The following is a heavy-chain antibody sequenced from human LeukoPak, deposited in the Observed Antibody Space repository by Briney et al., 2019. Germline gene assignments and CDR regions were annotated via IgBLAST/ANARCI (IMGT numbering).Heavy chain of an antibody. Sequence: ASVKVSCKASGYTFTSYGISWVRPAPGQGLEWMGWISAYNGNTNYAQKLQGRVTMTTDTSTSTAYMELRSLRSDDTAVYYCATVYSSPYYYGSGDAFDIWGQGTMVTVSS. J-gene: IGHJ3*02. V-gene: IGHV1-18*01. CDR1: GYTFTSYG. CDR2: ISAYNGNT. D-gene: IGHD3-10*01. CDR3: ATVYSSPYYYGSGDAFDI.